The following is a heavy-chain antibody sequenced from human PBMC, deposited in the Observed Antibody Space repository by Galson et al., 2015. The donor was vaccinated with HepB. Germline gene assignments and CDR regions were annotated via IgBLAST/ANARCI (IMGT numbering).Heavy chain of an antibody. D-gene: IGHD3-3*01. Sequence: SVKVSCKASGGTFSSCAISWVRQAPGQGLEWMGRIIPILGIANYAQKFQGRVTITADKSTSTAYMELSSLRSEDTAVYYCARTLLRFLELDYGMDVWGQGTTVTVSS. V-gene: IGHV1-69*04. CDR2: IIPILGIA. CDR3: ARTLLRFLELDYGMDV. J-gene: IGHJ6*02. CDR1: GGTFSSCA.